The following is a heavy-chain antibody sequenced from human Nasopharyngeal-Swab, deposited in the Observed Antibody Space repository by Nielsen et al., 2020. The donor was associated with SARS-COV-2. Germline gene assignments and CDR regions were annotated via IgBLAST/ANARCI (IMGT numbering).Heavy chain of an antibody. J-gene: IGHJ4*02. Sequence: GGSLRLSCAASGSTVSSNYMSWVRQAPGKGLEWVSVIYSGGSTYYADSVKGRFTISRDNSKNTLYLQMNSLSAEDTAVYYCARGGGDDYVWGSYNYYFDYWGQGTLVTVSS. CDR1: GSTVSSNY. CDR3: ARGGGDDYVWGSYNYYFDY. V-gene: IGHV3-53*01. D-gene: IGHD3-16*01. CDR2: IYSGGST.